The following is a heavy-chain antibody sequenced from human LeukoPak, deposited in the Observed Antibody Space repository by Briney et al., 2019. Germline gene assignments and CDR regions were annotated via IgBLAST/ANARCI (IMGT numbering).Heavy chain of an antibody. CDR1: GGSISSYY. J-gene: IGHJ4*02. V-gene: IGHV4-59*12. Sequence: SETLSLTCTVSGGSISSYYWSWIRQPPGKGLEWIGYIYYRGTTNYNPSLNSRVTISVDTSKNQFSLKLSSVTAADTAVYYCARTRRLSAFDYWGQGTLVTVSS. D-gene: IGHD1-14*01. CDR3: ARTRRLSAFDY. CDR2: IYYRGTT.